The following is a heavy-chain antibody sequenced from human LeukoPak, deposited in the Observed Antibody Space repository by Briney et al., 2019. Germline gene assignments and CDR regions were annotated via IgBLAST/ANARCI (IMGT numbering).Heavy chain of an antibody. D-gene: IGHD1-7*01. CDR2: IYHSGST. Sequence: SETLSLTCAVSGYSISSGYYWGWIRQPPGKGLEWIGSIYHSGSTYYNPFLKSRVTISVDTSKNQFSLKLSSVTAADTAVYYCARPGWNYGFDYWGQGTLVTVSS. CDR1: GYSISSGYY. V-gene: IGHV4-38-2*01. J-gene: IGHJ4*02. CDR3: ARPGWNYGFDY.